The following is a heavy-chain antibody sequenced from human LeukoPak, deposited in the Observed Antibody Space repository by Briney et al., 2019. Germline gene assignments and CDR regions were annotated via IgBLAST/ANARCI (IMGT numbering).Heavy chain of an antibody. Sequence: SETLSLTCAVYGGSFSGYYWSWIRQPPGKGLEWIGEVNHSGSTNYNPSLKSRVTISVDTSKNQFSLKLSSVTAADTAVYYCARGPPSAVYDYWGQGTLVTVSS. J-gene: IGHJ4*02. CDR2: VNHSGST. V-gene: IGHV4-34*01. CDR3: ARGPPSAVYDY. CDR1: GGSFSGYY. D-gene: IGHD1-14*01.